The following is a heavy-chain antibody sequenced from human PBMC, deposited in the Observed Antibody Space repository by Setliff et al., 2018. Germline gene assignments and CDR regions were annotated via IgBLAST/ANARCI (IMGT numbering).Heavy chain of an antibody. CDR3: ARGGEVLRFLEWLRGVWFDP. CDR2: INHSGST. CDR1: GGSFSGYY. Sequence: SETLSLTCAVYGGSFSGYYWSWIRQPPGKGLEWIGEINHSGSTNYNPSLKSRVTISVDTSKNQFSLKLSSVTAADTAVYYCARGGEVLRFLEWLRGVWFDPWGQGTLVTVSS. D-gene: IGHD3-3*01. V-gene: IGHV4-34*01. J-gene: IGHJ5*02.